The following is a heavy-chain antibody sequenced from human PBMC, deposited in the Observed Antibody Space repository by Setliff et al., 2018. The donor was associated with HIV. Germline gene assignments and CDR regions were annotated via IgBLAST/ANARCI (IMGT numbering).Heavy chain of an antibody. CDR2: IISILEIT. V-gene: IGHV1-69*10. J-gene: IGHJ3*02. Sequence: GASVKVSCKASGGTSSTHAMNWVRQAPGQRLEWMGQIISILEITDYAQKFQGRLTITADEPTNTIYMELSGLRSEDTAVYYCAGPRGDEAFDIWGQGTMVTVSS. CDR1: GGTSSTHA. CDR3: AGPRGDEAFDI. D-gene: IGHD3-10*01.